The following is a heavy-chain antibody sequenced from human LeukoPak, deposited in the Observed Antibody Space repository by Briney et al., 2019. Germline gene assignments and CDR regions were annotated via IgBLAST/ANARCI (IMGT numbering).Heavy chain of an antibody. Sequence: GGSLRLSCAASGFTFSSYSMNWVRQAPGKGLEWVSSISSSSSYIYYADSVKGRFTISRDNAKNSLYLQMNSLRAEDTAVYYCARDLADYCSSTSCPFDYWGQGTLVTVSS. CDR3: ARDLADYCSSTSCPFDY. CDR2: ISSSSSYI. V-gene: IGHV3-21*01. D-gene: IGHD2-2*01. J-gene: IGHJ4*02. CDR1: GFTFSSYS.